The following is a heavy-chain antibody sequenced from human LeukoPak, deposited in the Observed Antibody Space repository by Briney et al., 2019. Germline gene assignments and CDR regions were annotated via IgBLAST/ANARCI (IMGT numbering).Heavy chain of an antibody. J-gene: IGHJ4*02. CDR2: ISDDGRSK. Sequence: GGSPRRSCAASGLRFVSYGMDWGRQARGKGLEWVGVISDDGRSKDYADSVKGRFTISRDNSKDTLYLQMNSLRAEDTAVYYCAKRPSDYGDYVSYFDFWGQGTLVTVSS. CDR1: GLRFVSYG. D-gene: IGHD4-17*01. V-gene: IGHV3-30*18. CDR3: AKRPSDYGDYVSYFDF.